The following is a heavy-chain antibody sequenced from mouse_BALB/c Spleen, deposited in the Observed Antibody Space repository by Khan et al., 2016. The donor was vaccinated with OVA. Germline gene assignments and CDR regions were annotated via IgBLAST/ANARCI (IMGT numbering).Heavy chain of an antibody. CDR1: GFSLTSYG. Sequence: VELVESEPGLVQPSQSLSITCTVSGFSLTSYGVHWVRQSPGKGLEWLGVIWSGGSIDYSAAFISRLSISKDNSKSQVFFKMNSLQANDTAIYYCARNYDYDEGLAYWGQGTLVTVSA. CDR2: IWSGGSI. V-gene: IGHV2-2*02. J-gene: IGHJ3*01. D-gene: IGHD2-4*01. CDR3: ARNYDYDEGLAY.